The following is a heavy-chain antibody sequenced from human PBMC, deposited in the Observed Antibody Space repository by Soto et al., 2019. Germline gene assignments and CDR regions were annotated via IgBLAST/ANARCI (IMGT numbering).Heavy chain of an antibody. Sequence: HPGGSLRLSCAASGFTFTTYAMSWVRQAPGKGLEWVSAISGSGDSTSYADSVRGRFSISRDNSKNTLYLQMDSLRAEDTALYYCAKVWGLNNFDYWGQGTLVTVSS. V-gene: IGHV3-23*01. CDR3: AKVWGLNNFDY. D-gene: IGHD7-27*01. J-gene: IGHJ4*02. CDR2: ISGSGDST. CDR1: GFTFTTYA.